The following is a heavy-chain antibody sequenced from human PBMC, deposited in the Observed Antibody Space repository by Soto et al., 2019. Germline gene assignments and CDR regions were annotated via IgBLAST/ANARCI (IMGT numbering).Heavy chain of an antibody. J-gene: IGHJ5*02. Sequence: QVQLQESGPGLVEPSGTLSLTCSVSGDSISSDWWTWVRQPPGQGLEWIGEIYHSGRTNYNPSLKSRVTISVAQSKDQFSLELSSVTAAATAVYYCATRRRSRPSWGQGTLVTISS. V-gene: IGHV4-4*02. CDR1: GDSISSDW. CDR2: IYHSGRT. CDR3: ATRRRSRPS. D-gene: IGHD6-6*01.